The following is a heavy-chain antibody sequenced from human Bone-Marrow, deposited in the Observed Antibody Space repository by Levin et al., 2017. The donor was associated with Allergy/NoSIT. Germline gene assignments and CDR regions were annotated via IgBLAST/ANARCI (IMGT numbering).Heavy chain of an antibody. CDR1: GFTFRDYY. Sequence: LSLTCAASGFTFRDYYMSWIRQAPGKGLEWISYISVSSSTEYYADSVEGRFTISRDDARDSLYLQMNSLRVEDTAIYYCASHIVTGTTADAFGVWGQGTVVTVSS. CDR3: ASHIVTGTTADAFGV. D-gene: IGHD1-20*01. V-gene: IGHV3-11*01. CDR2: ISVSSSTE. J-gene: IGHJ3*01.